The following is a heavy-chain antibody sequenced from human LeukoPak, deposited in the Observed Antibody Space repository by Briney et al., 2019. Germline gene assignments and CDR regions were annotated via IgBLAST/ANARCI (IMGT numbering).Heavy chain of an antibody. V-gene: IGHV3-48*03. CDR1: GFTFSSYE. J-gene: IGHJ4*02. CDR2: ISSSGSTI. Sequence: GGSPRLSCAASGFTFSSYEMNWVRQAPGKGLEWVSYISSSGSTIYYADSVKGRFTISRDNAKNSLYLQMNSLRAEDTAVYYCGRGGYYDSSGYPYYFDYWGQGTLVTVSS. D-gene: IGHD3-22*01. CDR3: GRGGYYDSSGYPYYFDY.